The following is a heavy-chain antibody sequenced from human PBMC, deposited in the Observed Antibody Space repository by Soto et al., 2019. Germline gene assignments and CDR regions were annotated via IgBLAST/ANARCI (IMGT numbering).Heavy chain of an antibody. Sequence: SETLSLTCAVYGGSFSGYYWSWIRQPPGKGLEWIGEINHSGNTNYNPSLKSRVTISVDTSKNQFSLKLSSVTAADTAVYYCARSGRGCSSTSCSARKKIFDYWGQGTLVTVSS. D-gene: IGHD2-2*01. CDR3: ARSGRGCSSTSCSARKKIFDY. CDR2: INHSGNT. J-gene: IGHJ4*02. CDR1: GGSFSGYY. V-gene: IGHV4-34*01.